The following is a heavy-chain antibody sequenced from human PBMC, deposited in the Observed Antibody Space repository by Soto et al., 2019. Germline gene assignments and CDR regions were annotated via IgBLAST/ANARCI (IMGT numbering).Heavy chain of an antibody. CDR1: GFTFSSFA. J-gene: IGHJ4*02. D-gene: IGHD6-19*01. V-gene: IGHV3-30-3*01. Sequence: QVQLVESGGGVVQPGRSLRLSCAASGFTFSSFAIHWVRQAPGKGLEWVAVISSDGTNKYYADSVKGRFTISRDDSKNTLYLQMNSLRAEDTAVYYCARVWSSGWSHAFDCWGQGTLVTVSS. CDR2: ISSDGTNK. CDR3: ARVWSSGWSHAFDC.